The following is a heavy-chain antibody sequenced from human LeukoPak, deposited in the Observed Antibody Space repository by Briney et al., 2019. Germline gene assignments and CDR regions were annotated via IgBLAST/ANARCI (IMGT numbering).Heavy chain of an antibody. J-gene: IGHJ4*02. CDR3: ATAWSF. V-gene: IGHV3-74*03. CDR2: ISLDGSST. CDR1: QFTFKNYW. D-gene: IGHD2-21*02. Sequence: GGSLRLSCVASQFTFKNYWMHWVRQAPGRGLVWLSYISLDGSSTTYADSVRGRFTLSRDNATNTLYLQMNRLRADDTAVYFCATAWSFWGQGTLVTVSS.